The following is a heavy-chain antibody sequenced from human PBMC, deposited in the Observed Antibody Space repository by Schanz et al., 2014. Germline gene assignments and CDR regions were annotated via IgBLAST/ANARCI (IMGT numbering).Heavy chain of an antibody. D-gene: IGHD6-13*01. Sequence: QVQLQESGPGLVKPSENLSLTCTVSDGSISSSSYYWGWIRQPPGKGLEWIGSIYQSGTTYYSPSQKARVPISVDTSKNQYSLNLISVTAADTAVYYCARPGGSSWSFAYWGLGRLVIVSS. CDR1: DGSISSSSYY. CDR3: ARPGGSSWSFAY. CDR2: IYQSGTT. J-gene: IGHJ4*02. V-gene: IGHV4-39*01.